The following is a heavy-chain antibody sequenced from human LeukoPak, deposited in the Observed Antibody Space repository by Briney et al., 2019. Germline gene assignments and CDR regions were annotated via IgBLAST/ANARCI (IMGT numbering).Heavy chain of an antibody. CDR2: XXGSGGST. J-gene: IGHJ2*01. D-gene: IGHD5-18*01. CDR1: GFTFSSYA. Sequence: GGSLRLPCAASGFTFSSYAMSWVRQAPGKGLXXXXXXXGSGGSTYYADSVKGRFTISRDNSKNTLYLQMNSLRAEDTAVYYCAKDQGYSYGYGPWYFDLWGRGTLVTVSS. V-gene: IGHV3-23*01. CDR3: AKDQGYSYGYGPWYFDL.